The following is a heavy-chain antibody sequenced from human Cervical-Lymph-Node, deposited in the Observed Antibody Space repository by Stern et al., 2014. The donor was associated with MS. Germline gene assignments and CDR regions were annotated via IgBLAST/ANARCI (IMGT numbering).Heavy chain of an antibody. CDR3: AREVAGHRLGXXDX. CDR2: SNPSGCST. V-gene: IGHV1-46*01. Sequence: VQPLESGAEVKKLGASVKGSSKASGYTFTSYYMHCGRQAPGQGLDWMGISNPSGCSTSYAQKFQGRVTMTRDTSTRTVYMELSSLRSEDTAVYYCAREVAGHRLGXXDXWGQGTTVTVSS. D-gene: IGHD6-19*01. CDR1: GYTFTSYY. J-gene: IGHJ6*02.